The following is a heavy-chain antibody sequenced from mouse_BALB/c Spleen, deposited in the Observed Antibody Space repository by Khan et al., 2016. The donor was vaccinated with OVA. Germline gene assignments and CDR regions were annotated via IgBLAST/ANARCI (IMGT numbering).Heavy chain of an antibody. V-gene: IGHV1-26*01. Sequence: IQLQQSGPDLVKTGASVKISCKASGYSFTAYYMNWVKLSPGKGLECIGRIIPNTDNTNYNQKFKGKAILTVDTSSSTAYMELRSLTSEDSAVYFCASGYDFFAYWGQGTLVTVSA. CDR3: ASGYDFFAY. CDR1: GYSFTAYY. CDR2: IIPNTDNT. D-gene: IGHD2-14*01. J-gene: IGHJ3*01.